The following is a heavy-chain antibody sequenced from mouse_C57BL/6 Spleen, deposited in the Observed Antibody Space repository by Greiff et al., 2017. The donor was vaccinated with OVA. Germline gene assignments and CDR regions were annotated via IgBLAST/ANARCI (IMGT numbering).Heavy chain of an antibody. D-gene: IGHD3-2*02. CDR1: GYTFTSYW. J-gene: IGHJ3*01. CDR2: IYPSDSET. CDR3: ARGGSGDVY. Sequence: VQLQQPGAELVRPGSSVKLSCKASGYTFTSYWMDWVQQRPGQGLEWIGNIYPSDSETHYNQKFKDKATLTVDKSSSTAYMQLSSLTSEDSAVDNCARGGSGDVYWGQGTLVTVSA. V-gene: IGHV1-61*01.